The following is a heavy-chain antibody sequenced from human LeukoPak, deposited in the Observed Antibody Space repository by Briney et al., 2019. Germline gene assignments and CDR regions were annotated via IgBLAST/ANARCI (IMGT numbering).Heavy chain of an antibody. CDR2: MNTNSGNT. CDR1: GYTFTSYD. Sequence: ASVKVSCKASGYTFTSYDINRVRQATGQGLEGMGWMNTNSGNTGYAQKFQVRVTMTRNTSISTAYMWLSSLGSEDTAVYYCARRPRGAVAHYWGQGALVTVSS. D-gene: IGHD6-19*01. CDR3: ARRPRGAVAHY. V-gene: IGHV1-8*01. J-gene: IGHJ4*02.